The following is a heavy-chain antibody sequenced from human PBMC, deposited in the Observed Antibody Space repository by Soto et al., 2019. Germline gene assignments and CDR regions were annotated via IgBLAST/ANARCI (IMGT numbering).Heavy chain of an antibody. CDR3: AHTGYCSGTSGSPPAFDI. CDR1: GFSLSTSGVG. CDR2: IYWDDDK. D-gene: IGHD2-2*01. J-gene: IGHJ3*02. Sequence: QITLKESGPTLVKPTQTLTLTCTFSGFSLSTSGVGVGWIRQPPGKALEWLALIYWDDDKRYSPSLKSRHTITTHTPKALVVLTITTMDPVDTATYSCAHTGYCSGTSGSPPAFDIWGQGTMVTVSS. V-gene: IGHV2-5*02.